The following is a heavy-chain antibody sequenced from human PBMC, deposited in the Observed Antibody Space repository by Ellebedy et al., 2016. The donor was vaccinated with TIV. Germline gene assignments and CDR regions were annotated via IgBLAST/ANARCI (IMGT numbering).Heavy chain of an antibody. Sequence: MPSETLSLSCTVSGGSISSGGYYWSWIRQHPGKGLEWIGYIYYSGSTNYNPSLKSRVTISVDTSKNQFSLKLSSVTAADTAVYYCARRGEGLVVVPASKWDWFDPWGQGTLVTVSS. D-gene: IGHD2-2*01. CDR2: IYYSGST. CDR3: ARRGEGLVVVPASKWDWFDP. CDR1: GGSISSGGYY. J-gene: IGHJ5*02. V-gene: IGHV4-61*08.